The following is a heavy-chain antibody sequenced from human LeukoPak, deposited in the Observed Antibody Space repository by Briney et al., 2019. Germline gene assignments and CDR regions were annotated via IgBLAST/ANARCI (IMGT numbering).Heavy chain of an antibody. Sequence: PSETLSLTCAVYGGSFSGYYWNWIRQPPGKGLEWIGEINHSGSTNYNPSLKSRVTISVDTSKNQFSLKLSSVTAADTAVYYCARGQKAHYYGSGRTQCYFDYWGQGTLVTVSS. CDR2: INHSGST. D-gene: IGHD3-10*01. V-gene: IGHV4-34*01. CDR1: GGSFSGYY. CDR3: ARGQKAHYYGSGRTQCYFDY. J-gene: IGHJ4*02.